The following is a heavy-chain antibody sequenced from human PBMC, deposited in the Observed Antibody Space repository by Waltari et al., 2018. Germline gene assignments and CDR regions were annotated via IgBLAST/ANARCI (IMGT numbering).Heavy chain of an antibody. CDR3: ARGGYSGYDGWFDP. CDR1: GGSISSYY. V-gene: IGHV4-59*01. Sequence: QVQLQESGPGLVKPSETLYLTCTVSGGSISSYYWSWIRQPPGKGLEWIGYLYYSGSTNYNPSLKSRVTIAVDTSKNQFSLKLNSGTAADTAVYYCARGGYSGYDGWFDPWGQGTLVTVSS. D-gene: IGHD5-12*01. J-gene: IGHJ5*02. CDR2: LYYSGST.